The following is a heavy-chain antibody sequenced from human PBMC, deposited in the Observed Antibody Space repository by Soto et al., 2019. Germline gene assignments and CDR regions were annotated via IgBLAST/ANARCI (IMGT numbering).Heavy chain of an antibody. CDR2: IRDRAYNYAT. J-gene: IGHJ4*02. Sequence: EVLLVESGGGVVHPGGSLKLSCAASGFVFKDSSIHWVRQASGKGLEWVGRIRDRAYNYATAYTASVKGRFTVSRDDSNNTAYLQMDSLKTEDTAIYYCTRLISAAQDYWGQGTLVTVSS. V-gene: IGHV3-73*01. CDR3: TRLISAAQDY. D-gene: IGHD3-10*01. CDR1: GFVFKDSS.